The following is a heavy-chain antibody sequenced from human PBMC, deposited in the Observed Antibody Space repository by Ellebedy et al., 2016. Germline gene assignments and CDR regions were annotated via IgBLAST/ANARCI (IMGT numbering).Heavy chain of an antibody. V-gene: IGHV3-30-3*01. D-gene: IGHD2-2*01. CDR1: GFTFSSYA. CDR3: ARGDCSSTSCPLGYYYYYMDV. Sequence: GESLKISCAASGFTFSSYAMHWVRQAPGKGLEWVAVISYDGSNKYYADSVKGRFTISRDNSKNTLYLQMNSLRAEDTAVYYCARGDCSSTSCPLGYYYYYMDVWGKGTTVTVSS. J-gene: IGHJ6*03. CDR2: ISYDGSNK.